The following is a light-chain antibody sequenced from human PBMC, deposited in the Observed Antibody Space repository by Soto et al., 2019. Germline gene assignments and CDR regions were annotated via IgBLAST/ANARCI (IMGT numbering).Light chain of an antibody. CDR2: DAS. CDR3: QQYNSLHT. Sequence: DIQMTQSPSTLSASVGDRVTITCRASQSISKWLAWYQQKPGTAPKLLIYDASSLQSGVPSRFSGSGSGREFTLTISSLQTDDFATYFWQQYNSLHTFGQGTKLEIK. J-gene: IGKJ2*01. CDR1: QSISKW. V-gene: IGKV1-5*01.